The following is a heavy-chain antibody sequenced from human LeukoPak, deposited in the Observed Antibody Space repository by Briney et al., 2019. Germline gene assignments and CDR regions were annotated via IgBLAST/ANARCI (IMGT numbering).Heavy chain of an antibody. CDR1: GGSISSSSYY. V-gene: IGHV4-39*07. J-gene: IGHJ4*02. CDR3: ARGTAEGVPAASGLFDY. Sequence: PSETLSLTCTVSGGSISSSSYYWGWIRQPPGKGLEWIGSIYYSGSTYYNPSLKSRVTISVDTSKNQFSLKLSSVTAADTAVYYCARGTAEGVPAASGLFDYWGQGTLVTVSS. D-gene: IGHD2-2*01. CDR2: IYYSGST.